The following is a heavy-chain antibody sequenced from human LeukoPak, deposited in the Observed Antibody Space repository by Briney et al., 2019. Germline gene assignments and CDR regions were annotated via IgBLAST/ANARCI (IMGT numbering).Heavy chain of an antibody. Sequence: SETLSLTCAVYGGSFSSYYWSWIRQPPGKGLEWIGEINHSGSTNYNPSLKSRVTISVDTSKNQFSLKLSSVTAADTAVYYCASLGYGDDYGDYESPTFDYWGQGTLVTVSS. CDR2: INHSGST. D-gene: IGHD4-17*01. CDR3: ASLGYGDDYGDYESPTFDY. V-gene: IGHV4-34*01. CDR1: GGSFSSYY. J-gene: IGHJ4*02.